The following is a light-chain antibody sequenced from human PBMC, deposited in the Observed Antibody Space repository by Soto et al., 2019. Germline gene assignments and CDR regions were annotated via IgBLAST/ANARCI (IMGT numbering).Light chain of an antibody. V-gene: IGKV3-11*01. Sequence: DIVLTQSPATLSLSPGERATLSCRASQSVSRDFAWYQQKPGQAPRLLIYDASNRATGIPARFSGSGSGTAFTLTITSLQPEDFAVYYCQHRHNFGPGTKVDFK. CDR3: QHRHN. CDR1: QSVSRD. J-gene: IGKJ3*01. CDR2: DAS.